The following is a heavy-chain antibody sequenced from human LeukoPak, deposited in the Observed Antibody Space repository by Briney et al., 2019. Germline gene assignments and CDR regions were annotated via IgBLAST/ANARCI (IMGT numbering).Heavy chain of an antibody. Sequence: GGSLGLSCAASGFTFDDYGMSWVRQAPGKGLEWVSGINWNGGSTGYADSVKGRFTISRDNAKNSLYLQMNSLRAEDTAVYYCARATSGSITIFGVAAYYYYMDVWGKGTTVTVSS. J-gene: IGHJ6*03. V-gene: IGHV3-20*04. D-gene: IGHD3-3*01. CDR2: INWNGGST. CDR1: GFTFDDYG. CDR3: ARATSGSITIFGVAAYYYYMDV.